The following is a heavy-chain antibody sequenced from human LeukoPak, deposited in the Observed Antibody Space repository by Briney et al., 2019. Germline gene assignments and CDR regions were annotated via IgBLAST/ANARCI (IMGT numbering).Heavy chain of an antibody. CDR2: IYHSGST. Sequence: GSLRLSCAASGFTFSNAWMSWVRQAPGKGLEWIGSIYHSGSTYYNPSLKSRVTISVDTSKNQFSLKLSSVTAADTAVYYCARDLGRAAAGTGYWGQGTLVTVSS. CDR3: ARDLGRAAAGTGY. J-gene: IGHJ4*02. CDR1: GFTFSNAW. D-gene: IGHD6-13*01. V-gene: IGHV4-38-2*02.